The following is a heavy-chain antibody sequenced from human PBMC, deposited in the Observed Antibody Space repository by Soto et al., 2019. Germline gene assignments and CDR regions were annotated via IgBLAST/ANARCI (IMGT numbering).Heavy chain of an antibody. D-gene: IGHD2-8*01. Sequence: PGGSLRLSCAASGFTFSSYSMNWVRQAPGKGLEWVSYISSSSSTIYYADSVKGRFTISRDNAKNSLYLQMNSLRDEDTAVYYCARTDCTNGVCQEFDYWGQGTLVTVSS. J-gene: IGHJ4*02. CDR2: ISSSSSTI. CDR3: ARTDCTNGVCQEFDY. CDR1: GFTFSSYS. V-gene: IGHV3-48*02.